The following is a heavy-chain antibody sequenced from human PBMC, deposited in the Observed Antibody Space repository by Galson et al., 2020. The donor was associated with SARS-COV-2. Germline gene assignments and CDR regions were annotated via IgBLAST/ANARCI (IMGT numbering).Heavy chain of an antibody. V-gene: IGHV3-48*02. Sequence: GGSLRLSCAVSGFSFSRDNMNWVRQAPGKGLEWVSYISYSGSTTYYADSVKGRFIVSRDNAKNSLYLQMNSLRDEDTAVYYCARDGTYYYDSSVYYYVLMFDSWGQGTLVTVSS. CDR3: ARDGTYYYDSSVYYYVLMFDS. D-gene: IGHD3-22*01. CDR1: GFSFSRDN. CDR2: ISYSGSTT. J-gene: IGHJ4*02.